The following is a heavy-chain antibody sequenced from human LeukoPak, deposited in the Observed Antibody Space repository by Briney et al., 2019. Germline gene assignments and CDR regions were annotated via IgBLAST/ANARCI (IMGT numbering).Heavy chain of an antibody. V-gene: IGHV1-24*01. Sequence: GASVKVSCKVSGYTLTELSMHWVRQAPGKGLEWMGGFDPEDGETIYAQKFQGRVTMTEDTSTDTAYMELSSLRSDDTAVYYCARDSGIVYKLGYCSSTSCSTGYFQHWGQGTLVTVSS. CDR3: ARDSGIVYKLGYCSSTSCSTGYFQH. J-gene: IGHJ1*01. CDR2: FDPEDGET. D-gene: IGHD2-2*01. CDR1: GYTLTELS.